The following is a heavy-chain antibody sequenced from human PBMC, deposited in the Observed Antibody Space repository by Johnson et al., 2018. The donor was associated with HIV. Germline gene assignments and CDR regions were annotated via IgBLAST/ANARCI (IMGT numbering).Heavy chain of an antibody. V-gene: IGHV3-30*04. J-gene: IGHJ3*02. CDR3: SRDQYWGCTTGPHDAFDS. D-gene: IGHD2-8*02. Sequence: QVQLVESGGGVVQPGRSLRLSCAASGFTFTTYSMHWVRQAPGTGLEWVAFIRFDGSDKYYADSVKGRFTISRDNSKNTLYLQINSLRGEDTAVYYCSRDQYWGCTTGPHDAFDSWGQGTMVTVSS. CDR2: IRFDGSDK. CDR1: GFTFTTYS.